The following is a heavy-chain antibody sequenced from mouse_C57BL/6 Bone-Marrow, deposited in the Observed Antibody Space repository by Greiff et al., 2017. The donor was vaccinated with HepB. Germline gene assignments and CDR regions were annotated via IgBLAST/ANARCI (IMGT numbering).Heavy chain of an antibody. J-gene: IGHJ1*03. D-gene: IGHD2-3*01. CDR2: INPYNGDT. Sequence: EVQLVESGPELVKPGDSVKISCKASGYSFTGYFMNWVMQSHGKSLEWIGRINPYNGDTFYNQKFKGKATLTVDKSSSTAHMELRSLTSEDSAVYYCARNGYFGYFDVWGTGTTVTVSS. V-gene: IGHV1-20*01. CDR1: GYSFTGYF. CDR3: ARNGYFGYFDV.